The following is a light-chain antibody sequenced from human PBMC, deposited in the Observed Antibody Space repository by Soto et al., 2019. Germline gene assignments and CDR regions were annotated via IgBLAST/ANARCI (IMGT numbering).Light chain of an antibody. V-gene: IGLV2-18*01. J-gene: IGLJ1*01. Sequence: QSALTQPPSVSGSPGQSVTSSCNGTSIDFVSYNRVSWYQQSPGSAPKLMIYEVRNRPSGVPDRFSGSKSGNTASLTISGLQTADEANYFCSLYTGDNTDVFGAGTKLTV. CDR3: SLYTGDNTDV. CDR1: SIDFVSYNR. CDR2: EVR.